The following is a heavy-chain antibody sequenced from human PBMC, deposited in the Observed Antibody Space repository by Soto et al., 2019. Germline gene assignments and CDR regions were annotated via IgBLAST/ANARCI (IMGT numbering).Heavy chain of an antibody. CDR1: GGSFRGYS. Sequence: SLSLPCAVYGGSFRGYSWSWIRQPPGKGLEWIGEINHSGSTNYNPSLKSRVTISVDTSKNQFSLKLSSVTAADTAVYYCASGVITFLGDPGSFDHWGQGTPVTLSS. CDR3: ASGVITFLGDPGSFDH. CDR2: INHSGST. J-gene: IGHJ4*02. D-gene: IGHD3-16*01. V-gene: IGHV4-34*01.